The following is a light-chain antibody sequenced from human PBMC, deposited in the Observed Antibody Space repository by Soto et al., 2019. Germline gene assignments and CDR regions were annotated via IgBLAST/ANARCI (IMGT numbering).Light chain of an antibody. V-gene: IGKV1-5*03. J-gene: IGKJ2*01. CDR2: KAS. Sequence: DIQMTQSPSTLSASVGDRVTITCRASQSISSWLAWFQQKPGKAPKLLIYKASSLQSGVPSRFSGSESGTELNLTISSLQPDDFATYYCQQYNPYSSTFGQGTKVEIK. CDR3: QQYNPYSST. CDR1: QSISSW.